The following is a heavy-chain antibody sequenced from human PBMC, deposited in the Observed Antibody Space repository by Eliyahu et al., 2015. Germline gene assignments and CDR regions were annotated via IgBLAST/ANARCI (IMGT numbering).Heavy chain of an antibody. CDR1: GYTFTSYA. J-gene: IGHJ4*02. CDR2: INAGNGNT. D-gene: IGHD3-10*01. Sequence: QVQLVQSGAEVKKPGASVKVSCKASGYTFTSYAMHWVRQAPGQRLEWMGWINAGNGNTKYSQKFQGRVTITRDTSASTAYMELSSLRSEDTAVYYCARGWVYYYGSGRYFDYWGQGTLVTVSS. CDR3: ARGWVYYYGSGRYFDY. V-gene: IGHV1-3*01.